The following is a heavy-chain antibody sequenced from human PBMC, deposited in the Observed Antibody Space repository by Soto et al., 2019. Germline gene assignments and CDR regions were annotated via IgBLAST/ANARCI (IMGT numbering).Heavy chain of an antibody. CDR2: ISGSGGST. V-gene: IGHV3-23*01. D-gene: IGHD4-17*01. J-gene: IGHJ6*02. CDR1: PFTFSSYA. Sequence: PGGSLRLSCAASPFTFSSYAMIWVRQAPGKGLEWVSAISGSGGSTYYADSVKGRFTISRDNSKNTLYLQMNSLRAEDTAVYYCAKDGRDYGDRYYYGMDVWCQGTTVPVSS. CDR3: AKDGRDYGDRYYYGMDV.